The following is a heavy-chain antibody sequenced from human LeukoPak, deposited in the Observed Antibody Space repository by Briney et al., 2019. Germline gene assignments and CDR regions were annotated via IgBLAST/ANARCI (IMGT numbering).Heavy chain of an antibody. V-gene: IGHV5-51*01. CDR2: IYPGDSDT. CDR3: ARQEGDGYNFGGDFDY. D-gene: IGHD5-24*01. J-gene: IGHJ4*02. Sequence: PGESLKISCKGSGYSFTSYWIGWVRQMPGKGLEWMGIIYPGDSDTRYSRSFQGQVTTSADKSISTAYLQWSSLKASDTAMYYCARQEGDGYNFGGDFDYWGQGTLVTVSS. CDR1: GYSFTSYW.